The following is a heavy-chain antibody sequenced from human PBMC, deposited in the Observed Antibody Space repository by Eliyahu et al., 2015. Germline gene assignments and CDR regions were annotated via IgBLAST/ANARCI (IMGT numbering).Heavy chain of an antibody. D-gene: IGHD2-15*01. Sequence: EVNLVESGGGLVQPGGSLRXSXAASGFTVTANYMGLVPPGPGKGLEWVSTLYTGGYTYYTDSVQGRFTXSRDISKNTLYLQMNSLRAEDTAVYYCASFSGGRWGQGTMVTVSS. V-gene: IGHV3-66*01. J-gene: IGHJ3*01. CDR2: LYTGGYT. CDR3: ASFSGGR. CDR1: GFTVTANY.